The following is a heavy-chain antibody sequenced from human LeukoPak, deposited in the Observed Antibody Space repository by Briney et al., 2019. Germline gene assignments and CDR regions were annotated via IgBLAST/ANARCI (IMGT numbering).Heavy chain of an antibody. D-gene: IGHD6-19*01. J-gene: IGHJ4*02. V-gene: IGHV3-74*01. CDR1: RFSLSGYW. CDR3: ARGPGPRSGWYGTDY. Sequence: PGGSLRLSCVSSRFSLSGYWMHWVRQAPGKGLVWVTRINSDGSSTSYADSVKGRFTVSRDNAKNTLYLQMTSLRADDTAIYYCARGPGPRSGWYGTDYWARESWSPSPQ. CDR2: INSDGSST.